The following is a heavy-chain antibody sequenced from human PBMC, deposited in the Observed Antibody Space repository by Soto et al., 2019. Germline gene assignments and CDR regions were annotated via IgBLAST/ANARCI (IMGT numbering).Heavy chain of an antibody. CDR2: IYYSGSS. Sequence: QVQLQESGPGLVKPSQTLSLTCTVSGGSISSGDYYWSWIRQPPGKGLEWIGYIYYSGSSYYNPSLKSRVTISVDTSKNQFSLKLSSVTAADTAVYYCASGYGGNSGDYYYGMDVWGQGTTVTVSS. J-gene: IGHJ6*02. V-gene: IGHV4-30-4*01. D-gene: IGHD2-21*02. CDR1: GGSISSGDYY. CDR3: ASGYGGNSGDYYYGMDV.